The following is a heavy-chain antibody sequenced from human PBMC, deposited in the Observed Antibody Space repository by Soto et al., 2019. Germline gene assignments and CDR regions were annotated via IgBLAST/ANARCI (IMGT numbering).Heavy chain of an antibody. V-gene: IGHV3-30*18. CDR2: IASDGKDK. J-gene: IGHJ4*02. Sequence: HPGGSLRLSCAASGFTFSSYAIHWVRQAPGKGLEWVAVIASDGKDKRYADSVKGRFTISRDNSKNTVYLQMNSLRGEDTAVYYCAKDGAIAAADYFFDYWGQGSLVTVSS. D-gene: IGHD6-13*01. CDR3: AKDGAIAAADYFFDY. CDR1: GFTFSSYA.